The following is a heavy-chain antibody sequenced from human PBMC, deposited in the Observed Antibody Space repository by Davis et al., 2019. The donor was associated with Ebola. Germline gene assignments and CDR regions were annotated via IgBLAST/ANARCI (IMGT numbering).Heavy chain of an antibody. CDR3: ATEGYSYGDYYYYGMDV. J-gene: IGHJ6*02. CDR2: FDPEDGET. D-gene: IGHD5-18*01. CDR1: GYTLTELS. Sequence: ASVKVSCKVSGYTLTELSMHWVRQAPGKGLEWMGGFDPEDGETIYAQKFQGRVTMTEDTSTDTAYMELSSLRSEDTAVYYCATEGYSYGDYYYYGMDVWGQGTTVTVSS. V-gene: IGHV1-24*01.